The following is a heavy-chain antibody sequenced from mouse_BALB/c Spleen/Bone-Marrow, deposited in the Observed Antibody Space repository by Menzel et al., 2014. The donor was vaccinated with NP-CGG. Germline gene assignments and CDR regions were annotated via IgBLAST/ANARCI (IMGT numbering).Heavy chain of an antibody. CDR3: ARDGLDY. CDR2: IYPGNGDT. Sequence: QVQLQQSGAELVKPGASVKMSCKASDYTFTSYNMHWVKQTPGQGLEWIGAIYPGNGDTSYNQKFKGKATLTADKSSSTAYMQLSSLTSEDSAVYCCARDGLDYWGQGTTLTVSS. D-gene: IGHD2-3*01. V-gene: IGHV1-12*01. J-gene: IGHJ2*01. CDR1: DYTFTSYN.